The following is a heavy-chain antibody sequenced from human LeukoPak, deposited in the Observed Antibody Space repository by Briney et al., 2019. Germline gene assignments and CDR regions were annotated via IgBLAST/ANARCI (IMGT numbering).Heavy chain of an antibody. J-gene: IGHJ6*02. V-gene: IGHV4-61*01. D-gene: IGHD6-19*01. CDR3: ARDFIAVAGTGYYYGMDV. CDR2: IYYSGST. Sequence: PSETLSLTCTVSGGSVSSGSYYWSWIRQPPGKGLEWIGYIYYSGSTNYNPSLKSRVTISVDTSKNQFSLKLSSVTAADTAVYYCARDFIAVAGTGYYYGMDVRGQGTTVTVSS. CDR1: GGSVSSGSYY.